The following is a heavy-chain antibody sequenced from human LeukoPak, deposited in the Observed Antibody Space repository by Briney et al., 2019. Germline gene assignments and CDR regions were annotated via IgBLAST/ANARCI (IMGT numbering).Heavy chain of an antibody. Sequence: PSETLSLTCTFSGASISSYHWNWIRQPPGKGLEWIGYIYYSGTTTYNPSLKSRVTISLDTSKNQFSLQLTSVTAADTAVNYCASAHCGGDCFFDSWGQGTLVTVSS. J-gene: IGHJ4*02. V-gene: IGHV4-59*01. D-gene: IGHD2-21*02. CDR2: IYYSGTT. CDR1: GASISSYH. CDR3: ASAHCGGDCFFDS.